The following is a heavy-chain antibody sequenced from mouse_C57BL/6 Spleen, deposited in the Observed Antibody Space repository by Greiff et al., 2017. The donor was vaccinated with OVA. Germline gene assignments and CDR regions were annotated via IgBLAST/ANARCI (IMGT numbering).Heavy chain of an antibody. CDR1: GYTFTSYW. D-gene: IGHD2-1*01. J-gene: IGHJ4*01. CDR2: INPSNGGT. Sequence: QVQLQQPGTELVKPGASVKLSCKASGYTFTSYWMHWVKQRPGQGLEWIGNINPSNGGTNYNEKFNSKATLTVDKSSSTAYMQLSSLTSEDSEVYYCARSKGIYYGKGDAMDYWGQGTSVTVSS. V-gene: IGHV1-53*01. CDR3: ARSKGIYYGKGDAMDY.